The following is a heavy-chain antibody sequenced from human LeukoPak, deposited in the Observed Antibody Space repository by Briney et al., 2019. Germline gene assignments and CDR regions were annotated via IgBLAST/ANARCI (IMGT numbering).Heavy chain of an antibody. CDR1: GGSISSGGYY. J-gene: IGHJ4*02. V-gene: IGHV4-31*03. CDR3: AREYYYGSGSYSTDY. Sequence: PSETLSLTCTVSGGSISSGGYYWSWIRQHPGKGLEWIGYIYYSGSTYYNPSLKSRVTISVDTSKNQFSLKLSSVTAADTAVYYCAREYYYGSGSYSTDYWGQGTLVTVSS. CDR2: IYYSGST. D-gene: IGHD3-10*01.